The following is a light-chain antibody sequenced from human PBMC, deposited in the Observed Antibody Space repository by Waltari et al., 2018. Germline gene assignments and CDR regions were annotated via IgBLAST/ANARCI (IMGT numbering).Light chain of an antibody. CDR1: QGITND. V-gene: IGKV1-27*01. CDR2: EAS. CDR3: QHYYSAPHS. J-gene: IGKJ2*03. Sequence: IQMTQSPSSPSASVGDRVTITCRASQGITNDLAWYQQKPVETPKLLIYEASSLQSGIPSRFSGSGSGTDFTLTISSLQSEDFATYYCQHYYSAPHSFGQGTKVEIK.